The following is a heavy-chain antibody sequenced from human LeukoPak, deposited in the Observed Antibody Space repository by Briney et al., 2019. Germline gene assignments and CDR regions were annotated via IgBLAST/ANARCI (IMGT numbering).Heavy chain of an antibody. J-gene: IGHJ4*02. V-gene: IGHV3-53*01. CDR2: ISGGGNT. Sequence: GGSLRLSWPVPGFTVSNNYMSWFRKAPGKGLEWVSVISGGGNTYDADSVKGRFTISRDNSKNTLYLQMNSLRAEDTAVYYCARDEGLGYYYDSSGYRYYFDYWGQGTLVTVSS. CDR1: GFTVSNNY. CDR3: ARDEGLGYYYDSSGYRYYFDY. D-gene: IGHD3-22*01.